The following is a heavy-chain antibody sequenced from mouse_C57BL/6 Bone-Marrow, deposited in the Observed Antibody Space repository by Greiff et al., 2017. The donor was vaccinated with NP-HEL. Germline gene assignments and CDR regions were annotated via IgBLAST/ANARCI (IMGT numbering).Heavy chain of an antibody. Sequence: VQLQQSGAELVKPGASVKISCKASGYAFSSYWMNWVKQRPGKGLEWIGQLYPGDGDTNYNGKFKGKATLTADKSSSTAYMQLSSLTSEDSAVYFCARLPYYEYDDWYFDVWGTGTTVTVSS. V-gene: IGHV1-80*01. D-gene: IGHD2-4*01. CDR2: LYPGDGDT. CDR1: GYAFSSYW. CDR3: ARLPYYEYDDWYFDV. J-gene: IGHJ1*03.